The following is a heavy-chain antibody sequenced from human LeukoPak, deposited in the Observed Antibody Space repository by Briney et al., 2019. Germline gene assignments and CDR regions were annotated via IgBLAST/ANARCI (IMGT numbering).Heavy chain of an antibody. CDR2: INPNSGGT. CDR1: GGTFSSYA. Sequence: ASVKVSCKASGGTFSSYAISWVRQAPGQGLEWMGWINPNSGGTNYAQKFQGWVTMTRDTSISTAYMELSRLRSDDTAVYYCARGGYCSGGSCENWFDPWGQGTLVTVSS. V-gene: IGHV1-2*04. CDR3: ARGGYCSGGSCENWFDP. D-gene: IGHD2-15*01. J-gene: IGHJ5*02.